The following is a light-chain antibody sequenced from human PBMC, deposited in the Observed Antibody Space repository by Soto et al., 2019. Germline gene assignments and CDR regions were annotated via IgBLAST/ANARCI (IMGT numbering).Light chain of an antibody. Sequence: DIQMTQSPSSLSASVGDRVTITCRASQGISTYLNCYQQKPGKAPELLIYAASSLQSGVPSRFSGSGSETDFTLTISSLQPEDFATYSCQQSYSTTWTFGQGTKVDIK. V-gene: IGKV1-39*01. CDR1: QGISTY. J-gene: IGKJ1*01. CDR2: AAS. CDR3: QQSYSTTWT.